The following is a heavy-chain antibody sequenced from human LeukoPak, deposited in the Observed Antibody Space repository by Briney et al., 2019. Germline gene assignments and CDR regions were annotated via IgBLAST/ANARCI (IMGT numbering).Heavy chain of an antibody. Sequence: SQTLSLTCAISGDSVSSNSVTWNWIRQSPSIGREWLGRTYYRSTWYNDYAVSVRGRITVNPDTSKNQFSLHLNSVTPEDTAVYYCARRLTQYDCFDPWGQGILVTVSS. V-gene: IGHV6-1*01. CDR2: TYYRSTWYN. J-gene: IGHJ5*02. CDR3: ARRLTQYDCFDP. CDR1: GDSVSSNSVT. D-gene: IGHD2-2*01.